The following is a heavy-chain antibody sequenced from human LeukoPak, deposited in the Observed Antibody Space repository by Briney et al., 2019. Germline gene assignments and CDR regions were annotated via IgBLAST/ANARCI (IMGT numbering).Heavy chain of an antibody. CDR3: ARSYDKNFDY. D-gene: IGHD3-3*01. J-gene: IGHJ4*02. V-gene: IGHV4-59*01. Sequence: SETLSLTCTVSGGSIRSYYWSWIRQPPGKGLEWIGYIYFSGSTSYNPSLKSRVTISVDRSKNQFSLKLSSVAAADTAVYYCARSYDKNFDYWGQGTLVTVSS. CDR2: IYFSGST. CDR1: GGSIRSYY.